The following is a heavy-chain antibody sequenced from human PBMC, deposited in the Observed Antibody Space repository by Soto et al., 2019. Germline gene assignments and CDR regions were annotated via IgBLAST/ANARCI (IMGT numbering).Heavy chain of an antibody. CDR2: ISSSGSTI. D-gene: IGHD2-8*01. Sequence: GGSLRLSCAASGFTFSDYYMSWIRQAPGKGLEWVSYISSSGSTIYYADSMKGRFTISRDNAKNSLYLQMNSLRAEDTAVYYCARNSPYCTNGVCYTRLDYWGQGTLVTVSS. CDR3: ARNSPYCTNGVCYTRLDY. V-gene: IGHV3-11*01. J-gene: IGHJ4*02. CDR1: GFTFSDYY.